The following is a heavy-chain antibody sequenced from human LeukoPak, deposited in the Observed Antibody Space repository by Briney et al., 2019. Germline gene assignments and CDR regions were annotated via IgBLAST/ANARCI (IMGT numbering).Heavy chain of an antibody. CDR1: GFTFSSYA. CDR2: ISGSGGST. D-gene: IGHD1-7*01. V-gene: IGHV3-23*01. J-gene: IGHJ4*02. Sequence: GGSLRLSCAASGFTFSSYAMSWVRQAPGKGLERVSAISGSGGSTYYADSVKGRFTISRDNSKNTLYLQMNSLRAEDTAVYYCARSPYDWNYGHYWGQGTLVTVSS. CDR3: ARSPYDWNYGHY.